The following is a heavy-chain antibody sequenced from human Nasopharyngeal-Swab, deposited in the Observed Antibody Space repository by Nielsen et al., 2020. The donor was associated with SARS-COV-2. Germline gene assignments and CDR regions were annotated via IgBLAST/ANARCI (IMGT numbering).Heavy chain of an antibody. CDR1: GYTFTSYD. Sequence: ASVKVSCKASGYTFTSYDINWVRQAPGQGLEWMGWINTNTGNANYAHGFTGRFVFSLDTSVTTAYVEIISLEAEDTAVYYCARSGYSSRHYDNWGQGTLVTVSS. D-gene: IGHD6-13*01. CDR2: INTNTGNA. J-gene: IGHJ4*02. V-gene: IGHV7-4-1*02. CDR3: ARSGYSSRHYDN.